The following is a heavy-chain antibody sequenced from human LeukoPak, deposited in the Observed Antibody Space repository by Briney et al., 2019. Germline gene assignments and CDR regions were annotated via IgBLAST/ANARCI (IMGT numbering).Heavy chain of an antibody. D-gene: IGHD7-27*01. CDR1: GGNFNTYA. CDR2: IIPIFGTG. CDR3: ARDHDLTGTYEYLKY. V-gene: IGHV1-69*06. J-gene: IGHJ1*01. Sequence: SVKVSCKASGGNFNTYAISWVRQASGQGLEWMGGIIPIFGTGNYAQKFQGRVTITADKSTNTAYMELSSLKSEDTAVYYCARDHDLTGTYEYLKYWGQGTLVSVSS.